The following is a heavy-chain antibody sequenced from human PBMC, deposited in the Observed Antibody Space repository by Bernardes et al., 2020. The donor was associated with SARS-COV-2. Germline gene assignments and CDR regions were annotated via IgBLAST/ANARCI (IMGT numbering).Heavy chain of an antibody. D-gene: IGHD2-21*02. J-gene: IGHJ4*02. Sequence: GDSLTISCKGSGYSLINFWVGWVRQMPGTGLEWMGIIDPRDSDTRYSPSFRGQVTFSADKSISTAYLHWSSLRASDSAVYFCARLRDSGGDSPFDFWGQGTPVTVFS. CDR2: IDPRDSDT. CDR1: GYSLINFW. V-gene: IGHV5-51*01. CDR3: ARLRDSGGDSPFDF.